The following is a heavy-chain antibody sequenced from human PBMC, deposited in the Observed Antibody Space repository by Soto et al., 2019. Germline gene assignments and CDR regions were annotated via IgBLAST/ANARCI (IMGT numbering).Heavy chain of an antibody. J-gene: IGHJ6*02. CDR3: TTTGYYDSSGYAYCYYGMDV. Sequence: GGSLRLSCAASGFTFSNAWMSWVRQAPGKGLEWVGRIKSRTDGGTTDYAAPVKGRFTISRDDSKNTLYLQMNSLKTEDTAVYYCTTTGYYDSSGYAYCYYGMDVWGQGTTVTVSS. V-gene: IGHV3-15*01. CDR2: IKSRTDGGTT. CDR1: GFTFSNAW. D-gene: IGHD3-22*01.